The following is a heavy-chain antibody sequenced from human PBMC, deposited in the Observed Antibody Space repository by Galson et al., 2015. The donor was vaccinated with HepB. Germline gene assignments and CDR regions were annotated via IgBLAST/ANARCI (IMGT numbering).Heavy chain of an antibody. CDR2: ISYDGSNK. CDR1: GFTFSSYG. Sequence: SLRLSCAASGFTFSSYGMHWVRQAPGKGLEWVAVISYDGSNKYYADSVKGRFTISRDNSKNTLYLQMNSLRAEDTAVYYCAGGAARPPQHYYYYGMDVWGQGTTVTVSS. J-gene: IGHJ6*02. D-gene: IGHD6-6*01. CDR3: AGGAARPPQHYYYYGMDV. V-gene: IGHV3-30*03.